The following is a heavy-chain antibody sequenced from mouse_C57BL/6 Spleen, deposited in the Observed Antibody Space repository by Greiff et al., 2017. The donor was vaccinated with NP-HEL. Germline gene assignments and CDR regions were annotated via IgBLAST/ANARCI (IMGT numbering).Heavy chain of an antibody. CDR3: AKAQVYYFDD. CDR2: MYPGDGDT. CDR1: GYAFSSSW. Sequence: VQLQQSGPELVKPGASVKISCKASGYAFSSSWMNWVKQRPGKGLEWIGRMYPGDGDTNYNGKFKGKATLTADKSSSTAYMQLSSLTSEDSAVYCCAKAQVYYFDDWGKGTTLTVSS. D-gene: IGHD3-2*02. J-gene: IGHJ2*01. V-gene: IGHV1-82*01.